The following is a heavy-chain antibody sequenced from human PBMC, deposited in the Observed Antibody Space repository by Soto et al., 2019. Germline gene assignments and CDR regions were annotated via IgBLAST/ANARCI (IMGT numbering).Heavy chain of an antibody. CDR1: GFIFKDFA. CDR3: TKGDSSGYFDPSSGYSTPDH. CDR2: ITTSDDIT. Sequence: EVQLFESGGGLVEPGESLRLSCAASGFIFKDFAMSWVRQAPGKGLEWVSTITTSDDITYSADSVRGRFTLSRDNSANPLFLQMSSLRGDDTATYYCTKGDSSGYFDPSSGYSTPDHWGQGTLVTVSS. D-gene: IGHD3-3*01. V-gene: IGHV3-23*01. J-gene: IGHJ5*02.